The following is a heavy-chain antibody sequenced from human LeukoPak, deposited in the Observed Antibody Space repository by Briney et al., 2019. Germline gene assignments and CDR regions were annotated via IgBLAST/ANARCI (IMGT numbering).Heavy chain of an antibody. CDR2: INHSGST. Sequence: SETLSLTCAVYGGSFSGYYWSWIRQPPGKGLEWIGEINHSGSTNYNPSLKSRVTISVDTSKNQFSLKLSSVTAADTAVYYCAREKGGSYYLNYFDYWGQGTLVTVSS. CDR1: GGSFSGYY. D-gene: IGHD1-26*01. V-gene: IGHV4-34*01. J-gene: IGHJ4*02. CDR3: AREKGGSYYLNYFDY.